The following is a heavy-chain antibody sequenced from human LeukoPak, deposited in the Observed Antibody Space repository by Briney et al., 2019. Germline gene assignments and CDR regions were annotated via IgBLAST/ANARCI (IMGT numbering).Heavy chain of an antibody. CDR3: ARSPGQSLRSAWFDP. J-gene: IGHJ5*02. V-gene: IGHV4-61*02. CDR1: DGSISSGSYY. CDR2: IYTSGST. D-gene: IGHD4-17*01. Sequence: SETLSLTCTVSDGSISSGSYYWSWIRQPAGKGLEWIGRIYTSGSTNYNPSLKSRVTISVDTSKNQFSLKLSSVTAADTAVYYCARSPGQSLRSAWFDPWGQGTLVTVSS.